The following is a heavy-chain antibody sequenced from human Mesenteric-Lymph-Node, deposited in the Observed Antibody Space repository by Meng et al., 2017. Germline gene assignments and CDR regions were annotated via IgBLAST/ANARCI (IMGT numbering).Heavy chain of an antibody. V-gene: IGHV4-31*03. Sequence: SETLSLTCTVSGGSISSGGYYWSWIRQHPGKGLEWIGYIYYSGSTYYNPSLKSRVTISVDTSKNQFSLKLSSVTAADTAVYYCAGTYYYDSSGTLAQFAPWGQGTLVTVSS. CDR1: GGSISSGGYY. CDR3: AGTYYYDSSGTLAQFAP. J-gene: IGHJ5*02. CDR2: IYYSGST. D-gene: IGHD3-22*01.